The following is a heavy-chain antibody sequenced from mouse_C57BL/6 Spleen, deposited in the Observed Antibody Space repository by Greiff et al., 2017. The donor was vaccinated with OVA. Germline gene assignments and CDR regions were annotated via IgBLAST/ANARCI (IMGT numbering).Heavy chain of an antibody. Sequence: EVQLQESGPGLVKPSQSLSLTCSVTGYSITSGYYWNWIRQFPGNKLEWMGYISYDGSNNYNPSLKNRISITRDTSKNQFFLKLNSVTTEDTATYYCARVGGNYDYAMDYWGQGTSVTVSS. J-gene: IGHJ4*01. CDR1: GYSITSGYY. D-gene: IGHD2-1*01. CDR3: ARVGGNYDYAMDY. CDR2: ISYDGSN. V-gene: IGHV3-6*01.